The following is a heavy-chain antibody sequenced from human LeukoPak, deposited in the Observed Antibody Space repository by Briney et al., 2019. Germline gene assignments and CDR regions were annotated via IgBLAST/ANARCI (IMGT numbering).Heavy chain of an antibody. Sequence: GGSLRLSCAASGFTLSIYEMNWVRQAPGKGLEWVAYIGRYGVTTYYADSVKGRFTISRDNAKNSLYLQMNSLRAEDTALYYCAKDIQPDDDAFDIWGQGTMVTVSS. CDR1: GFTLSIYE. CDR2: IGRYGVTT. D-gene: IGHD5-18*01. CDR3: AKDIQPDDDAFDI. J-gene: IGHJ3*02. V-gene: IGHV3-48*03.